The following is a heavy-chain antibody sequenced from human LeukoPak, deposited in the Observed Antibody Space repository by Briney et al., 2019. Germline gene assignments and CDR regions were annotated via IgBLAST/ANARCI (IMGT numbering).Heavy chain of an antibody. CDR1: GGSFSGYY. Sequence: SETLSLTRAVYGGSFSGYYWSWIRQPPGKGLEWIGEINHSGSTNYNPSLKSRVTISVDTSKDQFSLKLSSVTAADTAVYYCARVKGYCSSTSCYYYYGMDVWGQGTTVTVSS. V-gene: IGHV4-34*01. CDR3: ARVKGYCSSTSCYYYYGMDV. CDR2: INHSGST. J-gene: IGHJ6*02. D-gene: IGHD2-2*01.